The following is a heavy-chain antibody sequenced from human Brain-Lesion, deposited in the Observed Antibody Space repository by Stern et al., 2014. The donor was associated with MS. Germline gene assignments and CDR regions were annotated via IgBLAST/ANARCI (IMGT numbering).Heavy chain of an antibody. CDR1: GGSISSGGYY. CDR2: LFNSGSN. D-gene: IGHD2-2*01. J-gene: IGHJ6*02. Sequence: QVQLQESGPGLVKPSQTLSLSCTVSGGSISSGGYYWSWIRQPAGKGLEWIGRLFNSGSNSYHPSLKSRVTISIDTSKNQFSLRLNSMTAADTAVYYCARGRVVPGFQYYATDVWGQGTTVIVSS. CDR3: ARGRVVPGFQYYATDV. V-gene: IGHV4-61*02.